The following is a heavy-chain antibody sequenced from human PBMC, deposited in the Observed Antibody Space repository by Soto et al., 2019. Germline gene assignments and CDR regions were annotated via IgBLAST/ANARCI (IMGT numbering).Heavy chain of an antibody. CDR2: IYGDDNR. J-gene: IGHJ4*02. V-gene: IGHV2-5*02. Sequence: SGPTLVNPTQTLTLTCSFSGFSLTTNEVGVGWIRQPPGKALEWLAVIYGDDNRLYNPSLKNRVTIMKDTSKNHVALIMTYMDPMDTGTYYCAHRLPRGSGLLYFDFWGQGIVVTVSS. CDR1: GFSLTTNEVG. CDR3: AHRLPRGSGLLYFDF. D-gene: IGHD2-21*01.